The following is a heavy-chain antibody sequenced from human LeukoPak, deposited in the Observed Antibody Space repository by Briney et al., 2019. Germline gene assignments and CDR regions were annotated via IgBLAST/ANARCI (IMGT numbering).Heavy chain of an antibody. CDR1: GGSFSGYY. D-gene: IGHD3-10*01. CDR2: INHSGST. CDR3: ARRHRRYYGSGSYYYYYYMDV. V-gene: IGHV4-34*01. Sequence: SETLSLTCAVYGGSFSGYYWSWIRQPPGKGPEWIGEINHSGSTNYIPSLKSRVTISVDTSKNQFSLKLSSVTAADTAVYYCARRHRRYYGSGSYYYYYYMDVWGKGTTVTISS. J-gene: IGHJ6*03.